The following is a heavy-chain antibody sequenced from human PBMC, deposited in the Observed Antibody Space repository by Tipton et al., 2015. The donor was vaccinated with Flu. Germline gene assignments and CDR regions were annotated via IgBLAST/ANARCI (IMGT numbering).Heavy chain of an antibody. J-gene: IGHJ4*02. V-gene: IGHV4-4*02. Sequence: TLSLTCAVPGGPISSSTRWRWVRQPPGKGLEWIGEIYHSGSTNYNPSLKSRATISLDKSKTQFSLKLSSVTAADTAVFYCARRRDRVSSGYFPFDYWGQRNLVTVSS. CDR2: IYHSGST. CDR1: GGPISSSTR. CDR3: ARRRDRVSSGYFPFDY. D-gene: IGHD3-22*01.